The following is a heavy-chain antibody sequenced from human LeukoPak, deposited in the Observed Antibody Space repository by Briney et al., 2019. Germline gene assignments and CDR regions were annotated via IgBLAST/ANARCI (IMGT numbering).Heavy chain of an antibody. V-gene: IGHV4-61*02. J-gene: IGHJ4*02. Sequence: SEILSLTCTVSGGSISSGSYYWSWIRQPAGKGLEWIGRIYTSGSTNYNPSLKSRVTISVDTSKNQFSLKLSSVTAADTAVYYCAREAVVTTASYFDYWGQGTLVTVSS. CDR2: IYTSGST. CDR3: AREAVVTTASYFDY. CDR1: GGSISSGSYY. D-gene: IGHD3-22*01.